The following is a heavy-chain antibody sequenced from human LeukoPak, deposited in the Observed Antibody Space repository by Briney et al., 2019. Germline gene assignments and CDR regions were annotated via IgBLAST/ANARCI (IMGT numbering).Heavy chain of an antibody. Sequence: PGGSLRLSCAASGFTFSSYAMSWVRQAPGKGLEWVSAISGSGGSTYYADSVKGRFTISRDNSKNTLYLQMNSLRAEDTAVYYCAKGPGTTYIVGFGELFKYYFDYWGQGTLVTVSS. CDR2: ISGSGGST. V-gene: IGHV3-23*01. CDR1: GFTFSSYA. CDR3: AKGPGTTYIVGFGELFKYYFDY. J-gene: IGHJ4*02. D-gene: IGHD3-10*01.